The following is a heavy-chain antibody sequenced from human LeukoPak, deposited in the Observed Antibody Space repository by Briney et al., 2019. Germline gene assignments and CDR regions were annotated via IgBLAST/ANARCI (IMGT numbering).Heavy chain of an antibody. D-gene: IGHD3-22*01. CDR2: INPKSGGT. CDR1: GYTFTGYY. Sequence: GASVKVSCKASGYTFTGYYMHWVRQAPGQVLEWMGWINPKSGGTNYAQKFQGRVTMTRDTSISTAYMELNRLRFDDTAVYYCASGSSFDSSGRGFDYWGQGTLVTVSS. J-gene: IGHJ4*02. CDR3: ASGSSFDSSGRGFDY. V-gene: IGHV1-2*02.